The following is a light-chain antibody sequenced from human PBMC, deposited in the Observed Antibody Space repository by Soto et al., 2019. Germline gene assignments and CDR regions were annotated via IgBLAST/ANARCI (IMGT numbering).Light chain of an antibody. CDR3: QSYDSSLSHWV. CDR1: SSNIGAGYD. CDR2: ANN. V-gene: IGLV1-40*01. J-gene: IGLJ3*02. Sequence: SCTGSSSNIGAGYDVHWYQHLPRTTPKLLIFANNNRPSGVPDRFSGSKSGTSASLALTGLQAEDEADYYCQSYDSSLSHWVFGGGTKLTVL.